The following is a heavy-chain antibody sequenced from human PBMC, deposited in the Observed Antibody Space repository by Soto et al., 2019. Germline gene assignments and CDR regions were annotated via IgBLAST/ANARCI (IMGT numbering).Heavy chain of an antibody. Sequence: PSEPLSLTCAVSGYSISSGYYWGWIRQPPGKGLEWIGSIYHRGSTYYNPSLKSRVTISVDTSKNQFSLKLSSVTAAATAVYYCAGLGYCSGGSCPMYYYGMDVWGQGTTGTVSS. CDR2: IYHRGST. CDR3: AGLGYCSGGSCPMYYYGMDV. CDR1: GYSISSGYY. D-gene: IGHD2-15*01. V-gene: IGHV4-38-2*01. J-gene: IGHJ6*02.